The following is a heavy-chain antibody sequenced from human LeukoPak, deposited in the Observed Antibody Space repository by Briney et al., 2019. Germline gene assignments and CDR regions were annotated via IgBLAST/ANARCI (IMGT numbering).Heavy chain of an antibody. CDR3: ARDRPGGSSLDY. V-gene: IGHV4-59*01. CDR1: GGSISSYY. Sequence: PETLSLTCTVSGGSISSYYWSWIRQPPGKGLEWIGYIYYSGSTNYNPSLKSRVTISVDTSKNEFSLKLTSVNAADTAVYYCARDRPGGSSLDYWGQGILVTVSS. CDR2: IYYSGST. D-gene: IGHD6-13*01. J-gene: IGHJ4*02.